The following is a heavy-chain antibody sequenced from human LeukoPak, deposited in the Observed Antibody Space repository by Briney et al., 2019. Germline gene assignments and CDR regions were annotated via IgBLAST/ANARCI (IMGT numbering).Heavy chain of an antibody. CDR2: IYHSGST. CDR1: GYSISSGYY. CDR3: ARVGYGSGSPDRFDY. V-gene: IGHV4-38-2*01. Sequence: PSEPLSLTCAVSGYSISSGYYWGWIRHPPGKGLEWIGSIYHSGSTYYNPSLKSRATISVDTSKNQFSLKLSSAPAADTAVYCSARVGYGSGSPDRFDYWGEGTVVTVSS. D-gene: IGHD3-10*01. J-gene: IGHJ4*02.